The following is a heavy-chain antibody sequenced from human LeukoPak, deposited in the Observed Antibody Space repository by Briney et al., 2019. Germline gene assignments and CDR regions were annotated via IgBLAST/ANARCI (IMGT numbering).Heavy chain of an antibody. CDR1: GFTFTTYP. J-gene: IGHJ4*02. CDR2: ISVSGGST. V-gene: IGHV3-23*01. D-gene: IGHD2-21*02. CDR3: AKEVSSCGGDCPDS. Sequence: GGSLRLSCVASGFTFTTYPMSWVRQAPGKGLEWVSGISVSGGSTYYADSVKGRFTISRDNSKNTVYLRMNSLRAEETAIYYCAKEVSSCGGDCPDSWGQGTLVTVSS.